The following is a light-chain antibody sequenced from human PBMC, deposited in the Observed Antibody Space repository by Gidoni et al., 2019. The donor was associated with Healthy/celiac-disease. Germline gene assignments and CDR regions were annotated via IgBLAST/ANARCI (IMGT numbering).Light chain of an antibody. CDR1: QSVSSSY. CDR3: QQYGSSPYT. V-gene: IGKV3-20*01. Sequence: ETVLTQSPGTLSLSPGERATLSGRASQSVSSSYLACYQQQPGQSPRLLIYGASSTSTGIPDRISGGGSGADFTLTISRLEPEDFAVYYCQQYGSSPYTFGQGTKLEIK. CDR2: GAS. J-gene: IGKJ2*01.